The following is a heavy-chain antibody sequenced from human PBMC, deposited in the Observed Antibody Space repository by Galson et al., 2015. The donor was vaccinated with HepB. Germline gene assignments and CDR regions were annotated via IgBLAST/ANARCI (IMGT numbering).Heavy chain of an antibody. Sequence: SLRLSCAASGITFSNYGMHWVRQAPGMGLDWVALIWYDGSKKYDADSVKGRFIISRDNSQNTAYLQMNSLRAEDTAVYYCARYEGNLKAFDIWGQGTMVIVSS. D-gene: IGHD3-10*01. CDR2: IWYDGSKK. CDR1: GITFSNYG. J-gene: IGHJ3*02. V-gene: IGHV3-33*01. CDR3: ARYEGNLKAFDI.